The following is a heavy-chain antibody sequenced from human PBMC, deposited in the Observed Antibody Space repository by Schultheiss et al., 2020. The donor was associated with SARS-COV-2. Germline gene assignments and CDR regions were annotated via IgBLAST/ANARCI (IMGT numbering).Heavy chain of an antibody. CDR2: IWYDGSNK. J-gene: IGHJ6*02. V-gene: IGHV3-33*08. CDR1: GFTFSSYG. Sequence: GGSLRLSCAASGFTFSSYGMHWVRQAPGKGLEWVAVIWYDGSNKYYADSVKGRFTISRDNSKNTLYLQMNSLRAEDTAVYYCARVGSYPLSDPMDVWGQGTTVTVSS. D-gene: IGHD3-10*01. CDR3: ARVGSYPLSDPMDV.